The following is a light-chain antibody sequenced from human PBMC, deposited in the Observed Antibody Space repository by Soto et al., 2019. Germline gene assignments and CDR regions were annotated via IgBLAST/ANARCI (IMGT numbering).Light chain of an antibody. CDR3: LLSFGGARV. J-gene: IGLJ3*02. CDR2: DTT. Sequence: QAVVTQEPSLTVSPGGTVTLTCGSSTGPVTSGQYPYWFQKKPGQAPRTLIYDTTNRHSWTPARISGSLLGGKAALTLSGAQPEDEAVFYCLLSFGGARVFGGGTKLTVL. CDR1: TGPVTSGQY. V-gene: IGLV7-46*01.